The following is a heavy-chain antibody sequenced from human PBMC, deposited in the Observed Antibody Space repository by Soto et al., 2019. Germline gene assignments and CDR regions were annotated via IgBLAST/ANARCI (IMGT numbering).Heavy chain of an antibody. CDR1: GFTFTDHP. D-gene: IGHD5-12*01. Sequence: EEQLLESGGGLVQPGGSLRLSCAASGFTFTDHPMSWVRQAPGKGLEWVSHISMTGDNTQYSDSVKGRFTISRDNSKNTLYLQMSSLRADDTAVYYCAKDINSGWTKNWFDPWGRGALVTVSS. CDR3: AKDINSGWTKNWFDP. V-gene: IGHV3-23*01. J-gene: IGHJ5*02. CDR2: ISMTGDNT.